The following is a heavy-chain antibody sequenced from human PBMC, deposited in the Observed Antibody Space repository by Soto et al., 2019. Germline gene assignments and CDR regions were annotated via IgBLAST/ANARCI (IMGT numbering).Heavy chain of an antibody. CDR1: GGTCSSYA. J-gene: IGHJ3*02. CDR3: ARFCGDGGDCYSGDAFDI. D-gene: IGHD2-21*02. V-gene: IGHV1-69*06. Sequence: SVKVSCKASGGTCSSYAISWVRQAPGQGLEWMGGIIPIFGTANYAQKFQGRVTITADKSTSTAYMELSSLRSEDTAVYYCARFCGDGGDCYSGDAFDIWGQGTMVTVSS. CDR2: IIPIFGTA.